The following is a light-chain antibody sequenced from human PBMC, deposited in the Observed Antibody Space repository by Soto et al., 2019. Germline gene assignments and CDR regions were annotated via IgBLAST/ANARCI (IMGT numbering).Light chain of an antibody. CDR2: EVS. V-gene: IGLV2-8*01. CDR1: SGDVGGYNF. Sequence: QSALTQPPSASGSPGQSVTISCTGTSGDVGGYNFVSWYQQHPGKAPKFMIYEVSKRPSGVPDRFSGSKSGNTASLIVSGLQAEDEADYYCSSYAGGIKWVFGGGTQLTVL. CDR3: SSYAGGIKWV. J-gene: IGLJ3*02.